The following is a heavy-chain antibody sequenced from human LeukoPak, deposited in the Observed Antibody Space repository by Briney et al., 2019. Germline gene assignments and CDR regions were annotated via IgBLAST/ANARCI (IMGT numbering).Heavy chain of an antibody. Sequence: GGSLRLSCAASGFTFSSYAMSWVRQAPGKGLEWVSAISGSGGSTYYADSVKGRFTISRDNAKNSLYLQMNSLRAEDTALYYCAKTRRLWYFDLWGRGTLVTVSS. CDR3: AKTRRLWYFDL. CDR1: GFTFSSYA. CDR2: ISGSGGST. J-gene: IGHJ2*01. V-gene: IGHV3-23*01. D-gene: IGHD6-25*01.